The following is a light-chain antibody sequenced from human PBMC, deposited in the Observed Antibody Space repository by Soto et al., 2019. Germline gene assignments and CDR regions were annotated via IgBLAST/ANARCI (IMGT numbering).Light chain of an antibody. CDR3: QKYNSAPWT. Sequence: DIQMTQSPSSLSASVGDRVTSTCRASQVISNYLAWYQQKPGKVPKLLIYAASTLQSGVPFRFSGSGSGTDFTLTISSLQPEDVATYYCQKYNSAPWTFGQGTKLEIK. CDR1: QVISNY. J-gene: IGKJ1*01. CDR2: AAS. V-gene: IGKV1-27*01.